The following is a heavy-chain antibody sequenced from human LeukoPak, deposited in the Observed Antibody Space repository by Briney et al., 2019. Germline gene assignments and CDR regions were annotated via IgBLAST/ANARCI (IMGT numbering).Heavy chain of an antibody. CDR2: ISGSGGST. CDR1: GFTFSSYA. CDR3: AKVLAKRQRGMYYYDSSGYYAFDY. D-gene: IGHD3-22*01. J-gene: IGHJ4*02. Sequence: PGGSLRLSCAASGFTFSSYAMSWVRQAPGKGLEWVSAISGSGGSTYYADSVKGRFTISRDNSKNTLYLQMNSLRAEDTAVYYCAKVLAKRQRGMYYYDSSGYYAFDYWGQGTLVTVSS. V-gene: IGHV3-23*01.